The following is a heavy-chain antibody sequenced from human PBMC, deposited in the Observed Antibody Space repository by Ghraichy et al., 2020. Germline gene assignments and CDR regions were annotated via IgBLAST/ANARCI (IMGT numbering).Heavy chain of an antibody. Sequence: SETLSLTCTVSGGSISSSSYYWGWIRQPPGKGLEWIGSIYYSGSTYYNPSLKSRVTISVDTSKNQFSLKLSSVTAADTAVYYCARQGRGIGFAGRWDFDYWGQGTLVTVSS. V-gene: IGHV4-39*01. CDR3: ARQGRGIGFAGRWDFDY. D-gene: IGHD3-3*01. CDR1: GGSISSSSYY. J-gene: IGHJ4*02. CDR2: IYYSGST.